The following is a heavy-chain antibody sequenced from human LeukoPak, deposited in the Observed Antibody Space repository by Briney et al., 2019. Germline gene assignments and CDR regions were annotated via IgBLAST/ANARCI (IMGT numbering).Heavy chain of an antibody. CDR1: GDSISRFY. J-gene: IGHJ4*02. V-gene: IGHV4-59*01. D-gene: IGHD3/OR15-3a*01. CDR2: IYHNGIT. CDR3: ARMSRFSWTPYYFDY. Sequence: SETLSLSCTVSGDSISRFYWSWIRQPPGKGLEWIGYIYHNGITNYNPFLKSRVTISIDTSKTQISLNVSSVTAADTAVYYCARMSRFSWTPYYFDYWSQGTLVIVSS.